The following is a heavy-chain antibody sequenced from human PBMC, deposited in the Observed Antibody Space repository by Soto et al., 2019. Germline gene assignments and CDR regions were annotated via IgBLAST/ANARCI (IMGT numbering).Heavy chain of an antibody. J-gene: IGHJ4*02. CDR2: IYYSENT. D-gene: IGHD4-17*01. CDR1: GGSISSSINH. Sequence: SETLSLTCTVSGGSISSSINHWGWIRQPPGKGLEWIGNIYYSENTYYNPSLKSRVTISVDTSKNQFSLRLTSVTAADTAVYYCATHPPYGPLDHWGQGTLVTVSS. V-gene: IGHV4-39*01. CDR3: ATHPPYGPLDH.